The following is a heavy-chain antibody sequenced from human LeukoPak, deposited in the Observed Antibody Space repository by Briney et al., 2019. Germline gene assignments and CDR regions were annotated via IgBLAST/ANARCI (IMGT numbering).Heavy chain of an antibody. J-gene: IGHJ4*02. Sequence: ASVKLSCKASGYSFTSYGISWVRQAPGQGLEWMGWISAYNGNTNYAQKFQGRVTMTTDTSTSTAYMELRSLRSDDTAVFYCASGYCSSTNCYSFDYWGQGTLVTVSS. CDR2: ISAYNGNT. CDR1: GYSFTSYG. D-gene: IGHD2-2*03. V-gene: IGHV1-18*01. CDR3: ASGYCSSTNCYSFDY.